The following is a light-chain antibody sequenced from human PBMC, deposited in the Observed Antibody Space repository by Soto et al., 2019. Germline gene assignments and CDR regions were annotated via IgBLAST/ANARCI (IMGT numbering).Light chain of an antibody. Sequence: QSALTQPASVSGSPGQSITISCTGTSSDIGRYNYVSWFQQHPGKVPKLVIFEVNYRPSGVSDGFSGSKSGNTASLTITGLQAEDEADYYCTSCITANTRCVFGSGTKVTVL. CDR3: TSCITANTRCV. CDR2: EVN. V-gene: IGLV2-14*01. J-gene: IGLJ1*01. CDR1: SSDIGRYNY.